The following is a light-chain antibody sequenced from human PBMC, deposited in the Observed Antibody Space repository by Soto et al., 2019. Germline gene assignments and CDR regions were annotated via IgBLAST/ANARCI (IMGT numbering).Light chain of an antibody. CDR1: QILLHSNGYNY. J-gene: IGKJ1*01. CDR2: LGS. CDR3: MQPLQSWT. Sequence: EIVMTQSPLSLHVTPGEPSSISCRSSQILLHSNGYNYLDWYLQKPGQSPQLLIYLGSNRASGVPDRFSGSGSGTDFTLKISRVEAEDVGVYYCMQPLQSWTFGQGSKVDI. V-gene: IGKV2-28*01.